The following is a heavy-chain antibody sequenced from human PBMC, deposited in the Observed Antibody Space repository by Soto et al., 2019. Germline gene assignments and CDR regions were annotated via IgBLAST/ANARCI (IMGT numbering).Heavy chain of an antibody. CDR1: GGTFSSYA. Sequence: ASVKVSCKASGGTFSSYAISWVRQAPGQGLEWMGGIIPIFGTANYAQKFQGRVTITADESTSTAYMELSSLRSEDTAVYYCARDKSRRSHFAVDIWGQGTMVTVSS. J-gene: IGHJ3*02. CDR2: IIPIFGTA. CDR3: ARDKSRRSHFAVDI. V-gene: IGHV1-69*13. D-gene: IGHD1-26*01.